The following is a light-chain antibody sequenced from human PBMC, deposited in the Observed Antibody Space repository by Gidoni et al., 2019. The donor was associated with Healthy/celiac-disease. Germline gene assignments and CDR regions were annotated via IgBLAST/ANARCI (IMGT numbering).Light chain of an antibody. CDR2: QAS. Sequence: SYELTQPPSVSVSPGQTASITCSGDKLGDKYACWYKQKPGQSPVLVIYQASKRSSGIPERFSGSISGNTATLTISGTQSMDEADYYCQAWDSSTGVFGTGTKFTVL. CDR3: QAWDSSTGV. J-gene: IGLJ1*01. V-gene: IGLV3-1*01. CDR1: KLGDKY.